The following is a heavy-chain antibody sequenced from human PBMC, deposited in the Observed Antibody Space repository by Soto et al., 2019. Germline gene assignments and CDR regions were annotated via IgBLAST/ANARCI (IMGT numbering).Heavy chain of an antibody. CDR3: ASSYSGYLDN. J-gene: IGHJ4*02. CDR2: IYHTGNT. V-gene: IGHV4-31*03. D-gene: IGHD3-22*01. Sequence: PSETLSLTCSGSGGSMSSGAYYWNWIRQHPGKGLEWIAYIYHTGNTYYNPSLRSRTTISVDTSANQFSLKLTSVTDADTAVYYCASSYSGYLDNWGQGTLVTVSS. CDR1: GGSMSSGAYY.